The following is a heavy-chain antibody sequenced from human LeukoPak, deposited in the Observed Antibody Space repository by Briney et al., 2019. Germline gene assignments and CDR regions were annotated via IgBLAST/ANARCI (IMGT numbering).Heavy chain of an antibody. Sequence: PGGSLRLSCAASGFTFSNAWMSWVRQAPGKGREWVGRIKSKTDGGTTDYAAPVKGRFTISRDDSKKTLYLQMNSLKTEETAVYYCTTNYYDSSGYPRGFDPWGQGTLVTVSS. CDR3: TTNYYDSSGYPRGFDP. CDR1: GFTFSNAW. CDR2: IKSKTDGGTT. J-gene: IGHJ5*02. V-gene: IGHV3-15*01. D-gene: IGHD3-22*01.